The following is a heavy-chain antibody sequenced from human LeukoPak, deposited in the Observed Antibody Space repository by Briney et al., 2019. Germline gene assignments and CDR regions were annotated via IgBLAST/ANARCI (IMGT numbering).Heavy chain of an antibody. J-gene: IGHJ4*02. Sequence: ASVKVSCKVSGYTLTELSMRWVRQAPGKGLEWMGGVDPEDGETIYAQKFQGRVTMTEDTSTDTAYMELSSLRSEDTAVYYCATRFEVATIRGIPDYWGQGTLVTVSS. CDR1: GYTLTELS. CDR2: VDPEDGET. CDR3: ATRFEVATIRGIPDY. V-gene: IGHV1-24*01. D-gene: IGHD5-24*01.